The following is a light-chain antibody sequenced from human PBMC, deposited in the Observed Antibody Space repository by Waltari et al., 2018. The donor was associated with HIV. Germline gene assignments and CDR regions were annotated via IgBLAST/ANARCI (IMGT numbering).Light chain of an antibody. CDR1: SSNIGNNY. CDR2: DNN. Sequence: QSVLTQPPSVSAAPGQKVTISCSGSSSNIGNNYVSWYQQLPGTAPKLLLYDNNKRTSGIRGRFSGSKSGTSATLGITGLQTGDEADYYCGTWDSSLSAGGVFGGGTKLTVL. CDR3: GTWDSSLSAGGV. J-gene: IGLJ2*01. V-gene: IGLV1-51*01.